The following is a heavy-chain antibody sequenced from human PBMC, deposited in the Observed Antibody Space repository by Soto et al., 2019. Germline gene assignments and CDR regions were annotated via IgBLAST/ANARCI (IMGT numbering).Heavy chain of an antibody. J-gene: IGHJ4*02. CDR1: GFTFSSYS. CDR3: ARDSTDDYGDYRGAY. Sequence: GGSLRLSCAASGFTFSSYSMNWVRQAPGKGLEWVSYISSSSTIYYADSVKGRFTISRDNAKNSLYLQMNSLRDEDTAVYYCARDSTDDYGDYRGAYWGQGTLVTVSS. V-gene: IGHV3-48*02. D-gene: IGHD4-17*01. CDR2: ISSSSTI.